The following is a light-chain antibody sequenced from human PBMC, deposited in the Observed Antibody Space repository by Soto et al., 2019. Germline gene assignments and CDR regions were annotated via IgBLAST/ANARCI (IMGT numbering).Light chain of an antibody. Sequence: QSVLTQPPSVSGAPGQRVTISCTGSSSNIGAGYDVHWYQQIPGTAPKLLIYGNSNRPSGVPDRFSGSKSGTSASLAITGLQDEDESDYYGPSYDSRLSGLYVFAPGTKLTVL. V-gene: IGLV1-40*01. CDR1: SSNIGAGYD. CDR3: PSYDSRLSGLYV. J-gene: IGLJ1*01. CDR2: GNS.